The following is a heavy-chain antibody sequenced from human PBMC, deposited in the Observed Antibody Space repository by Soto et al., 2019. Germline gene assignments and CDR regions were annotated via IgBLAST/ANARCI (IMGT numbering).Heavy chain of an antibody. Sequence: QLQLQESGPGLVKPSETLSVTCTVSGDYVSSSHYYWGWIRLPPGKGLEWIGSVYYSGSTYYNPSLKSRVTLSVDTSKNQFSLKLSSVTAADAAIYYCARHPTFSGWEYYFDYWGQGTLVTVSS. D-gene: IGHD6-19*01. CDR2: VYYSGST. CDR1: GDYVSSSHYY. J-gene: IGHJ4*02. CDR3: ARHPTFSGWEYYFDY. V-gene: IGHV4-39*01.